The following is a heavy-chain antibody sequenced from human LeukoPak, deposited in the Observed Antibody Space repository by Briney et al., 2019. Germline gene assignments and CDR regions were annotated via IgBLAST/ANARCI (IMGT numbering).Heavy chain of an antibody. CDR3: ARDKLIAVAGSHIFDY. V-gene: IGHV3-21*01. CDR2: ISSSSSYI. Sequence: GGSLRLSCAASGFTFSSYSMNWVRQAPGKGLGWVSSISSSSSYIYYADSVKGRFTISRDNAKNSLYLQMNSLRDEDTAVYYCARDKLIAVAGSHIFDYWGQGTLVTVSS. D-gene: IGHD6-19*01. CDR1: GFTFSSYS. J-gene: IGHJ4*02.